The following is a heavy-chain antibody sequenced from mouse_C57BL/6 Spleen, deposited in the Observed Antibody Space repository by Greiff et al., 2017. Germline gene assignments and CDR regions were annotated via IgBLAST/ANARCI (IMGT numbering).Heavy chain of an antibody. Sequence: QVTLKVSGPGILQPSQTLSLTCSFSGFSLSTFGMGVGWIRQPSGKGLEWLAHIWWDDDKYYNPALKSRLTISKDTSKNQVFLKIANVDTAYTATYYCARIRYYGSSYVGYFDVWGTGTTVTVSS. CDR2: IWWDDDK. V-gene: IGHV8-8*01. CDR1: GFSLSTFGMG. CDR3: ARIRYYGSSYVGYFDV. D-gene: IGHD1-1*01. J-gene: IGHJ1*03.